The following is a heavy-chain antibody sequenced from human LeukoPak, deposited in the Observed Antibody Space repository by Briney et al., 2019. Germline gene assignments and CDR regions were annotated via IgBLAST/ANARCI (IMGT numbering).Heavy chain of an antibody. Sequence: SETLSLTCAVYGGSFSNYYWSWIRQAPGKGLEWIGEINHSGSTNYNPSLKSRVTISVDTSKNQFSLKLRSVTAADTAVYYCARTRWLQSLFDYWGQGTLVTVSS. D-gene: IGHD5-24*01. CDR3: ARTRWLQSLFDY. J-gene: IGHJ4*02. V-gene: IGHV4-34*01. CDR1: GGSFSNYY. CDR2: INHSGST.